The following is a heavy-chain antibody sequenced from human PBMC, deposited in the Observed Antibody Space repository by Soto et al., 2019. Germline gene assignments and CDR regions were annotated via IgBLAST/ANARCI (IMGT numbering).Heavy chain of an antibody. V-gene: IGHV1-8*01. D-gene: IGHD3-10*01. Sequence: ASVKVSCKASGYTFTSYDINWVRQATGQGLEWMGWMNPNSGNTGYAQKFQGRVTISVDTSKNQFSLKLSSVTAADTAVYYCARHLYIWFREFNWFDPWGQGTLVTVSS. CDR1: GYTFTSYD. J-gene: IGHJ5*02. CDR3: ARHLYIWFREFNWFDP. CDR2: MNPNSGNT.